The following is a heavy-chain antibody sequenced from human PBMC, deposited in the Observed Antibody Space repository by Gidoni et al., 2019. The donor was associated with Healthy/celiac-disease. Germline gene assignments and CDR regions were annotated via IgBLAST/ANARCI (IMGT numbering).Heavy chain of an antibody. V-gene: IGHV3-23*01. CDR1: GFTFSRYA. Sequence: EVQLLESGGGLVQPWGSLRLSCAASGFTFSRYAMSWVRQDPGKGLEWVAAISGSGGRTYYADYVKGRFTITRDKSKNTLYLQMNSLRAEDTAVYYCAKMGGAIVVVVAATIDWYFDLWGRGTLVTVSS. J-gene: IGHJ2*01. CDR3: AKMGGAIVVVVAATIDWYFDL. D-gene: IGHD2-15*01. CDR2: ISGSGGRT.